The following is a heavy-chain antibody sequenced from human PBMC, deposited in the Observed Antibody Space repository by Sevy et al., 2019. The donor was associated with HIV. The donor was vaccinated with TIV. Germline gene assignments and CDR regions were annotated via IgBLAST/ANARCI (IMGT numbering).Heavy chain of an antibody. CDR1: GFTFSSYG. CDR3: AKEATGLTDGELLHVCYFDY. Sequence: GGSLRLSCAASGFTFSSYGMHWVRQAPGKGLEWVAVISYDGSNKYYADSVKGRFTISRDNSKNTLYLQMNSLRAEDTAVYYCAKEATGLTDGELLHVCYFDYWGQGTLVTVSS. CDR2: ISYDGSNK. J-gene: IGHJ4*02. V-gene: IGHV3-30*18. D-gene: IGHD1-26*01.